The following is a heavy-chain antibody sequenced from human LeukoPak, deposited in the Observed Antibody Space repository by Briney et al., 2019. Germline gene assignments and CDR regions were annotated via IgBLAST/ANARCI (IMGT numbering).Heavy chain of an antibody. D-gene: IGHD3-9*01. CDR3: ARIENFDWLFDY. V-gene: IGHV4-30-4*01. CDR1: GGSISSGDYY. J-gene: IGHJ4*02. Sequence: LQTLSLTCTVSGGSISSGDYYWSWIRQPPGKGLEWIGYIYYSGSTYYNPSLKSRVTISVDTSKNQFSLKLSSVTAADTAVYYCARIENFDWLFDYWGQGTLVTVSS. CDR2: IYYSGST.